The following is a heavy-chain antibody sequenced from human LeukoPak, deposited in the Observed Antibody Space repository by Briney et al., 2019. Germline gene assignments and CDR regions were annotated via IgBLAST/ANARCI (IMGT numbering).Heavy chain of an antibody. CDR1: GYTFTDYA. V-gene: IGHV7-4-1*02. J-gene: IGHJ4*02. Sequence: ASVKVSCKASGYTFTDYAVNWVRHAPGQRLEWMGWINTNTGSPTYAQGFTGRFVFSLDTSVSTAYLQISSLKAEDTAIYYCARGALWFGDPHDSWGQGTLVTVSS. CDR3: ARGALWFGDPHDS. CDR2: INTNTGSP. D-gene: IGHD3-10*01.